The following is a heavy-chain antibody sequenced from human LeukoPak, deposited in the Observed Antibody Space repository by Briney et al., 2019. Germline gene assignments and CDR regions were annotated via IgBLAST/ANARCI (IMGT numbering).Heavy chain of an antibody. V-gene: IGHV4-59*01. Sequence: PSETLSLTCTVSGGSISSYYWSWIRQPPGKGLEWIGYIYYTGSTNYNPSLKSRVTISLDTSKNQFSLKLSSVTAADTAVYYCARDSYGSGSFSLDSWGQGTLVTVSS. CDR1: GGSISSYY. D-gene: IGHD3-10*01. CDR3: ARDSYGSGSFSLDS. J-gene: IGHJ4*02. CDR2: IYYTGST.